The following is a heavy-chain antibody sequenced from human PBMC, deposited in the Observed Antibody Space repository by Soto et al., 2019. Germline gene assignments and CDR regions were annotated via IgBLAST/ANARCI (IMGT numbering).Heavy chain of an antibody. CDR1: GYTLTELS. CDR3: ATGDRGIAAREGGYYYYYGMDV. Sequence: RASVKVSCKVSGYTLTELSMHWVRQAPGKGLEWMGGFDPEDGETIYAQKFQGRVTMTGDTSTDTAYMELSSLRSEDTAVYYCATGDRGIAAREGGYYYYYGMDVWGQGTTVTVSS. CDR2: FDPEDGET. V-gene: IGHV1-24*01. D-gene: IGHD6-6*01. J-gene: IGHJ6*02.